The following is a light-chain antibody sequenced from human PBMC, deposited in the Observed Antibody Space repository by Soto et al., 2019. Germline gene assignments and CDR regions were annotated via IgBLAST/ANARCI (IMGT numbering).Light chain of an antibody. CDR1: KIGSKI. J-gene: IGLJ1*01. CDR2: DAT. CDR3: QVWASTAEFFV. V-gene: IGLV3-21*02. Sequence: SYELTQPPSVSVAPGQKAKLTCGGAKIGSKIVHWDKQRPGQAPVAVVFDATDRPSGIPDRISASRSGDTATLTISRVDAGDEADYYCQVWASTAEFFVFGSGTKVTVL.